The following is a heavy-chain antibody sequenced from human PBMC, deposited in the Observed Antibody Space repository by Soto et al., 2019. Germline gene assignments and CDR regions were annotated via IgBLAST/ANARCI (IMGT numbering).Heavy chain of an antibody. J-gene: IGHJ4*02. CDR2: ISGSGGST. V-gene: IGHV3-23*01. D-gene: IGHD3-22*01. CDR3: AKIAGGSTYYYDSSGYSPRGY. CDR1: GFTFSSYA. Sequence: GGSLRLSCAASGFTFSSYAMSWVRQAPGKGLEWVSAISGSGGSTYYADSVKGRLTISRDNSKNTLYLQMNSLRAEDTAVYYCAKIAGGSTYYYDSSGYSPRGYWGQGTLVTVSS.